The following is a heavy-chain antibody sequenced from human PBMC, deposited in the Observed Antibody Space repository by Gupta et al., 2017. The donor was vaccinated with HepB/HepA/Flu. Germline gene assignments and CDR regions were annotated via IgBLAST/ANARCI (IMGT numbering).Heavy chain of an antibody. V-gene: IGHV4-31*03. J-gene: IGHJ6*02. CDR1: GGSISSGGYY. D-gene: IGHD6-6*01. Sequence: QVQLQESRPGLVKPSQTLSLTCTVSGGSISSGGYYWSWIRQHPGKGLEWIGYIYYSGSTYYNPSLKSRVTISVDTSKNQFSLKLSSVTAADTAVYYCASQYSSSSYDYGMDVWGQGTTVTVSS. CDR2: IYYSGST. CDR3: ASQYSSSSYDYGMDV.